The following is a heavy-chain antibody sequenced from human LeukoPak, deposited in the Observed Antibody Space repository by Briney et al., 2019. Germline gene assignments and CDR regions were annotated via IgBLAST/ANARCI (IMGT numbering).Heavy chain of an antibody. CDR2: IHYSGGIT. J-gene: IGHJ4*02. V-gene: IGHV4-59*12. CDR1: GGSISSYY. Sequence: SETLSLTCTVSGGSISSYYWSWIRQPPGKGLEWIGYIHYSGGITYYNPSLKSRVTISVDKSKNQFSLKLSSVTAADTAVYYCARGESWNALNYWGQGTLVTVSS. D-gene: IGHD1-1*01. CDR3: ARGESWNALNY.